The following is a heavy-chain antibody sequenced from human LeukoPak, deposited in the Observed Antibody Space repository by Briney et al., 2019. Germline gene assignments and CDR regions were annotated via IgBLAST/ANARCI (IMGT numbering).Heavy chain of an antibody. J-gene: IGHJ4*02. CDR1: GYTFTGYY. CDR2: INPSGGST. D-gene: IGHD6-19*01. CDR3: ARAPETSGWYDY. V-gene: IGHV1-46*01. Sequence: ASVKVSCKASGYTFTGYYINWVRQAPGQGLEWMGIINPSGGSTSYAQKFQGRVTMTRDTSTSTVYMDLSSMRSEDTAVYYCARAPETSGWYDYWGQGTLVTVSS.